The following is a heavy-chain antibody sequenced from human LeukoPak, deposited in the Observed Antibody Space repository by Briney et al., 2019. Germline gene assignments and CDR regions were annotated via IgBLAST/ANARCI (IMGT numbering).Heavy chain of an antibody. CDR1: GGSISSYY. Sequence: PSETLSLTCTVSGGSISSYYWSWIRQPPGKGLEWIGEINHSGSTNYNPSLKSRVTISVDTSKNQFSLKLSSLTAADTAVYYCARGKEMATIIDYWGQGTLVTVSS. D-gene: IGHD5-24*01. CDR3: ARGKEMATIIDY. V-gene: IGHV4-34*01. J-gene: IGHJ4*02. CDR2: INHSGST.